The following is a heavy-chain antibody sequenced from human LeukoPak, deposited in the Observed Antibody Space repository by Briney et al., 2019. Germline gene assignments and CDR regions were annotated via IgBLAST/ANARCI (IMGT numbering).Heavy chain of an antibody. CDR2: INPNSGGT. J-gene: IGHJ4*02. Sequence: ASVKVSCKASGYTFTGYYMHWVRQAPGQGLEWMGWINPNSGGTNYAQKFQGWVTMTRDTSISTAYMELSRLRSDDTAVYYCARDASTVTPDFDYWGQGTLVTVSS. CDR3: ARDASTVTPDFDY. V-gene: IGHV1-2*04. D-gene: IGHD4-17*01. CDR1: GYTFTGYY.